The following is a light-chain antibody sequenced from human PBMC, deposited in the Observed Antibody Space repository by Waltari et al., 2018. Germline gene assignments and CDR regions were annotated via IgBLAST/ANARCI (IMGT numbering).Light chain of an antibody. CDR1: QAITNS. J-gene: IGKJ4*02. CDR2: RAS. Sequence: DIQMTQSPSSLSASVGDRLTITCRASQAITNSLAWYQQKPGKAPKLLLYRASTLESGVPSRFSGSGAGTEYTLTISSLQTEDFATYYCQQYRSSPLTFGGGTKVEIK. V-gene: IGKV1-NL1*01. CDR3: QQYRSSPLT.